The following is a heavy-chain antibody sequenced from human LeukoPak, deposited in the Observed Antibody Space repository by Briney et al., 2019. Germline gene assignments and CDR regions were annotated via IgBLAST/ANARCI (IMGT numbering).Heavy chain of an antibody. CDR1: GFTFSDYY. D-gene: IGHD4/OR15-4a*01. Sequence: GGSLRLSCAASGFTFSDYYMSWIRQAPGKGLEWVSYISSRGSTIYYADSVKGRFTISRDNAKNSLYLQMNSLRAEDTAVYYCARGADYAELNSIDYWGQGTLVTVSS. J-gene: IGHJ4*02. V-gene: IGHV3-11*01. CDR2: ISSRGSTI. CDR3: ARGADYAELNSIDY.